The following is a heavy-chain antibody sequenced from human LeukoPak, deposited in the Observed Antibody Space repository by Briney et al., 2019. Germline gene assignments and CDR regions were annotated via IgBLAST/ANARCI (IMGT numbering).Heavy chain of an antibody. J-gene: IGHJ4*02. D-gene: IGHD3-22*01. V-gene: IGHV5-51*01. CDR1: GYSFGNYW. CDR3: ARQYPGGYYDSRGYGDY. Sequence: GESLKISCKGSGYSFGNYWIAWVRQMPGKGLEWMGIIYPDGSETRYSPSFQGQVTISADKSISTAYLQWSSLKASDTAMYYCARQYPGGYYDSRGYGDYWGQGTLVSVSS. CDR2: IYPDGSET.